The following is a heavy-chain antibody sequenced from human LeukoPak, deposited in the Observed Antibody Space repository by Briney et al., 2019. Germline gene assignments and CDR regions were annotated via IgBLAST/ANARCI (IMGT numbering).Heavy chain of an antibody. CDR3: ARAQAYYDSSGSPTNHFDY. CDR2: ISSSSSYI. V-gene: IGHV3-11*06. D-gene: IGHD3-22*01. J-gene: IGHJ4*02. Sequence: KPGGSLRLSCAASGFTFSDYYMSWIRQAPGKGLEWVSYISSSSSYIYYADSVKGRFTISRDNAKNSLYLQMNSLRAEDTAVYYCARAQAYYDSSGSPTNHFDYWGQGTLVTVSS. CDR1: GFTFSDYY.